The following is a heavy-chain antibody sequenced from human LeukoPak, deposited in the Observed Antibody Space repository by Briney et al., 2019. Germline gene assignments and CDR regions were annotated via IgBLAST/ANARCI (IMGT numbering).Heavy chain of an antibody. CDR1: GFTFSSYG. J-gene: IGHJ4*02. CDR2: ISGSGGSA. D-gene: IGHD3-16*02. V-gene: IGHV3-23*01. Sequence: PGGSLRLSCVASGFTFSSYGMSWVRQAPGKGLEWVSAISGSGGSAYYADSVKGRFTISRDNSKNTLYLQMNSLRAEDTAVYYCAKFAPMRGLSPPLDYWGQGTLVTVSS. CDR3: AKFAPMRGLSPPLDY.